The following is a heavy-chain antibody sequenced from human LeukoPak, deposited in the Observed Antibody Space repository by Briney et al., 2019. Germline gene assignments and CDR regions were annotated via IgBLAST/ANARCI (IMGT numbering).Heavy chain of an antibody. CDR1: GYTFTSYD. CDR2: MNPNSGNT. D-gene: IGHD3-10*01. Sequence: ASVKVSCKASGYTFTSYDINWVRQATGQGLEWMGWMNPNSGNTGYAQKFQGRVTMTRNTSISTAYMELSSLRSEDTAVYYCARWYYYGSGTGNDAFDIWGQGTMVTVS. J-gene: IGHJ3*02. V-gene: IGHV1-8*01. CDR3: ARWYYYGSGTGNDAFDI.